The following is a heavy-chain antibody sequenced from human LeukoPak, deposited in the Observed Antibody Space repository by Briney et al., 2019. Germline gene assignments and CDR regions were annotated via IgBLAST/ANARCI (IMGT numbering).Heavy chain of an antibody. Sequence: SQTLSLTCTVSSGSISTYDYYWTWIRQHPGKGLEWIGRIYTSGSTNNNPSLMSRVTMSVDMSMNQFSLKLSSVTAADTAMYYCARMGGSGSYYKTGDAFDIWGQGTMVSVFS. CDR1: SGSISTYDYY. V-gene: IGHV4-61*02. CDR3: ARMGGSGSYYKTGDAFDI. D-gene: IGHD3-10*01. J-gene: IGHJ3*02. CDR2: IYTSGST.